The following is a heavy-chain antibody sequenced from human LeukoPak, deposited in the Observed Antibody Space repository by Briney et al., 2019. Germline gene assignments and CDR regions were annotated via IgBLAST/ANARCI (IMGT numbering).Heavy chain of an antibody. D-gene: IGHD2-2*01. CDR1: GDSFSSNNY. CDR2: IYRSGAT. V-gene: IGHV4-4*02. J-gene: IGHJ5*02. CDR3: ARTYCTSTSCYPNWFDP. Sequence: SETLSLTCTVSGDSFSSNNYWTWVRQPPGKGLEWIGEIYRSGATDYNPSLRGRVTVSLDKSKNQFSLRLNSVTAADTAIYYCARTYCTSTSCYPNWFDPWGQGTLVTVSS.